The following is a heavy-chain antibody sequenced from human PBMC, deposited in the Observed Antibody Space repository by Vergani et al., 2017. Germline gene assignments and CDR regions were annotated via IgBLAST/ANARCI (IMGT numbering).Heavy chain of an antibody. CDR3: VKEKIDLGSYFFDS. D-gene: IGHD2/OR15-2a*01. V-gene: IGHV3-23*04. J-gene: IGHJ4*01. Sequence: EVQLVESGGGLVQPGRSLRLSCAASGFTFSNSAVSWVRQAPGRGLAWVSSISGPGLSTYYADSVKGRFSISRDNSKNTLFLQMHSLRAEDTAIYYCVKEKIDLGSYFFDSWGHGILVTVSS. CDR2: ISGPGLST. CDR1: GFTFSNSA.